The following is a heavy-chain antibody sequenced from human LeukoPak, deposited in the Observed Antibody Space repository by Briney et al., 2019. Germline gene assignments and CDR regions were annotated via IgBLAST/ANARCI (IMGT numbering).Heavy chain of an antibody. D-gene: IGHD4-17*01. Sequence: PGRSLRLSCAASGFTFSSYGMHWVRQAPGKGLEWVAVISYDGSNKYYADSVKGRFTISRDNSKNTLYLQMNSLRAEDTAVYYCAKDHYSLDYGDLQTFDYWGQGTLVSVSS. J-gene: IGHJ4*02. CDR3: AKDHYSLDYGDLQTFDY. CDR1: GFTFSSYG. V-gene: IGHV3-30*18. CDR2: ISYDGSNK.